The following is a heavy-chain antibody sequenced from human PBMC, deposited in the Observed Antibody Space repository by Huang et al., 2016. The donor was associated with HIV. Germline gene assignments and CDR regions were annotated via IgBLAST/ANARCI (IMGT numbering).Heavy chain of an antibody. D-gene: IGHD3-16*01. CDR3: AREIMISFGGPFDS. CDR1: GGSFSGYF. J-gene: IGHJ5*01. CDR2: INHAGVT. Sequence: QVQLEQWGAGLLKPSETMSLTGAVYGGSFSGYFWNWFRQSPGKGLEWIGQINHAGVTDYNPSLKSRATISVDTSKNQFSLKLTSVTAADTAIYYCAREIMISFGGPFDSWGHGNLVTVSS. V-gene: IGHV4-34*02.